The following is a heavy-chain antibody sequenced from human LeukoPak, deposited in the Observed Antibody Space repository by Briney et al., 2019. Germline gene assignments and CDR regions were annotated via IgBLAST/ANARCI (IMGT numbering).Heavy chain of an antibody. Sequence: ASVKVSCKVSGYTLTELSMHWVRQAPGQGLEWMGWISAYNGNTNYAQQLQGRVTMTTDTSTSTAYMELRSLRSDDTAVYYCARAGYYDFWRGSDYMDVWGKGTTVTVSS. CDR1: GYTLTELS. CDR2: ISAYNGNT. J-gene: IGHJ6*03. V-gene: IGHV1-18*01. CDR3: ARAGYYDFWRGSDYMDV. D-gene: IGHD3-3*01.